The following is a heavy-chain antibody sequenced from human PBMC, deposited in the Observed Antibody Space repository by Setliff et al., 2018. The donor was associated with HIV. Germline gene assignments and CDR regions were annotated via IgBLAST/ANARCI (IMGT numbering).Heavy chain of an antibody. Sequence: SETLSLTCTVSGGSINSTSYYWGWIRQPPGNGLEWIGSIYHTGSTYYIPSLKSRATISIDTSKNQLSLKLRSVTAADTAVYYCARIGSGWSVGWFDPWGQGTLVTVSS. CDR1: GGSINSTSYY. D-gene: IGHD6-13*01. CDR3: ARIGSGWSVGWFDP. J-gene: IGHJ5*02. V-gene: IGHV4-39*07. CDR2: IYHTGST.